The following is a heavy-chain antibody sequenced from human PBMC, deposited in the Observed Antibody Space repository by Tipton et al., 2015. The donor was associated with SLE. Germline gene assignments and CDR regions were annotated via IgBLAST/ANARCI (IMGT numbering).Heavy chain of an antibody. V-gene: IGHV4-39*07. CDR2: VYETGIT. Sequence: TLSLTCSVSGASLSSSSYYWNWIRQAPGKGPEWIGSVYETGITYYNPSLQSRVTISEDTSKNQFSLRLTSVTAADTAVYYCARDGLGWGYYYYMDVWGKGTTVTVSS. D-gene: IGHD5/OR15-5a*01. J-gene: IGHJ6*03. CDR3: ARDGLGWGYYYYMDV. CDR1: GASLSSSSYY.